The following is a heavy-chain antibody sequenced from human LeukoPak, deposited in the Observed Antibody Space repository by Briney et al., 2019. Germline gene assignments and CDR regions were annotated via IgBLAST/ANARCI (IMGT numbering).Heavy chain of an antibody. CDR1: GGSISSGSYY. D-gene: IGHD4-23*01. CDR2: IYTSGST. J-gene: IGHJ4*02. CDR3: VRGARYGGNSEY. Sequence: SETLSLTCTVSGGSISSGSYYWSWIRQPAGKGLEWIGRIYTSGSTNYNPSLKSRVTISVDTSKNQFSLKLSSVTAADTAVYYCVRGARYGGNSEYWGQGTLVTVSS. V-gene: IGHV4-61*02.